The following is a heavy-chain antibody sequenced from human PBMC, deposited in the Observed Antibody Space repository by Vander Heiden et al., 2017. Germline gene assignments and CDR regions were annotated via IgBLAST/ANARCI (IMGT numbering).Heavy chain of an antibody. V-gene: IGHV4-39*01. CDR3: ARQMGFTYYYDGSGSLDGTWGMDV. J-gene: IGHJ6*02. CDR2: IEYSGCT. CDR1: GGSISSSRSF. D-gene: IGHD3-22*01. Sequence: QLQLQESGPRLAKPSAPLSLTCTVAGGSISSSRSFCGWIRQPPGKGLEWIGGIEYSGCTYYNPTLKRRVTISVDTSKNQFSLKLSSVTAADTAVYCCARQMGFTYYYDGSGSLDGTWGMDVWGQGTTVTVSS.